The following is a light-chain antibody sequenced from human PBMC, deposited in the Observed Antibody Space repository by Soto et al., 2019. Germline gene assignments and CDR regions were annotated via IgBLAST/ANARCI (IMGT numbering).Light chain of an antibody. CDR3: QAWDGGTGV. Sequence: SYELTQPPSMSVSPGQTATIACSGDKLGDKYVCWYQQKSVESPILVIYQDTKRPSGIPERFSGSNSGSTATLTISGTQSIDEADYYCQAWDGGTGVFGGGTQLTVL. V-gene: IGLV3-1*01. CDR2: QDT. CDR1: KLGDKY. J-gene: IGLJ2*01.